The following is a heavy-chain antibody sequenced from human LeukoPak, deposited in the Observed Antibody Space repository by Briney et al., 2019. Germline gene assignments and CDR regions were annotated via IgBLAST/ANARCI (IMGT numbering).Heavy chain of an antibody. Sequence: VASVKVSCKVSGYTLTESSMHWVRQAPGKGLEWMGGFDPEDGETIYAQKFQGRVTMTEDTSTDTAYMELSSLRSEDTAVYYCATVLVRGVIISGAFDIWGQGTMVTVPS. D-gene: IGHD3-10*01. J-gene: IGHJ3*02. V-gene: IGHV1-24*01. CDR2: FDPEDGET. CDR1: GYTLTESS. CDR3: ATVLVRGVIISGAFDI.